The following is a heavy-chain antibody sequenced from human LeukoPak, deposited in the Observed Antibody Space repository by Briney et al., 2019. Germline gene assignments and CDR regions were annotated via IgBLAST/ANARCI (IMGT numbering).Heavy chain of an antibody. Sequence: SETLSLTCTVSGGSISSSSYYWGWIRQPPGKGLEWIGSIYYSGSTYYNPSLKSRVTISVDTSKNQFSLKLSSVTAADTAVYYCARDPLTSSWSFFDYWGQGTLVTVSS. V-gene: IGHV4-39*07. CDR1: GGSISSSSYY. CDR3: ARDPLTSSWSFFDY. D-gene: IGHD6-13*01. CDR2: IYYSGST. J-gene: IGHJ4*02.